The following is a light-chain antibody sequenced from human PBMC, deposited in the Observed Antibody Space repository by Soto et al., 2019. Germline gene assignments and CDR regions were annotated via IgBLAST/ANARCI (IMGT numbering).Light chain of an antibody. CDR3: QQYHNWPLIT. Sequence: EIVLTQSPVTLSLSPGERATLSCRASQSVGSHLAWYQQKLGQAPRLLIHGASTRATGIPARFSGSGSGTEFTLTISSLQSEDFADYYCQQYHNWPLITFGQGTRLEIK. CDR1: QSVGSH. CDR2: GAS. V-gene: IGKV3-15*01. J-gene: IGKJ5*01.